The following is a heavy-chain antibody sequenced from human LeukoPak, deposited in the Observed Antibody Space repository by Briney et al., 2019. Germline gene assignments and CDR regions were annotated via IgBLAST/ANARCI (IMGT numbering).Heavy chain of an antibody. CDR3: ATVRQWLVRGYFQH. CDR1: GYTLTELS. D-gene: IGHD6-19*01. V-gene: IGHV1-24*01. Sequence: ASVGVSCKVSGYTLTELSMYWVRQARGKGLEWMGGFDPEDGETIYAQKFQGRVTVTEDTSTDTAYMELSSLRSEDTAVYYCATVRQWLVRGYFQHWGQGTLVTVSS. J-gene: IGHJ1*01. CDR2: FDPEDGET.